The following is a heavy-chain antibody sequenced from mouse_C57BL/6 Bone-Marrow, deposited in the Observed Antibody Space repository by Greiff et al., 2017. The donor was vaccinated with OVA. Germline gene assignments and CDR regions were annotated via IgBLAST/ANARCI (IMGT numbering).Heavy chain of an antibody. CDR1: GYTFTSYW. J-gene: IGHJ1*03. CDR2: IDPSDSDT. CDR3: AEGLSHWDFDV. Sequence: QVQLQQPGAELVRPGSSVKLSCKASGYTFTSYWMHWVKQRPIQGLEWIGNIDPSDSDTHYNQKFTAKATLTVDKSSSTAYMQLSSLTSEDSAVYYCAEGLSHWDFDVWGTGTTVTVSS. V-gene: IGHV1-52*01. D-gene: IGHD3-1*01.